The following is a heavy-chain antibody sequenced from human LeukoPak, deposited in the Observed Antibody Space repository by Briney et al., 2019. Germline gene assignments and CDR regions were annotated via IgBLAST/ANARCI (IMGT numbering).Heavy chain of an antibody. J-gene: IGHJ4*02. Sequence: GESLEIPLKGSGYRFTSYWIAWVPQVPGKGLQWMGIIYPGDSDTRYSPSFQGQVTISADKSISTAYLQWSSLKASDTAMYYCARHGDQYSSAANGGQGTLVTVSS. CDR3: ARHGDQYSSAAN. D-gene: IGHD3-10*01. CDR2: IYPGDSDT. CDR1: GYRFTSYW. V-gene: IGHV5-51*01.